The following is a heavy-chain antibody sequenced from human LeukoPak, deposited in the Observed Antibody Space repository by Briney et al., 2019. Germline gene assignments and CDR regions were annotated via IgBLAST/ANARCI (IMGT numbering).Heavy chain of an antibody. CDR3: ARGRVEMATIDFDY. D-gene: IGHD5-24*01. CDR2: LYTSGST. V-gene: IGHV4-61*02. Sequence: PSETLSLTCTVSGDSISSSSYYWNWIRQPAGKGLEWIGRLYTSGSTNYNPSLKSRVTISVDTSKNQFSLKLSSVTAADTAMYYCARGRVEMATIDFDYWGQGTLVTVSS. J-gene: IGHJ4*02. CDR1: GDSISSSSYY.